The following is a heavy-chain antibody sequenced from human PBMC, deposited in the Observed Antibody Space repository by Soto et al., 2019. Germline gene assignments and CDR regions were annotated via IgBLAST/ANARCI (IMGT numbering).Heavy chain of an antibody. CDR2: IDPSDSYT. CDR1: GYSFTSYW. D-gene: IGHD2-2*02. J-gene: IGHJ6*02. CDR3: ARRTRGYCSSTSCYKNYYYGMDV. V-gene: IGHV5-10-1*01. Sequence: GESRKISCKGSGYSFTSYWISWVRQMPGKGLEWMGRIDPSDSYTNYSPSFQGHVTISADKSISTAYLQWSSLKASDTAMYYCARRTRGYCSSTSCYKNYYYGMDVWGQGTTVTVSS.